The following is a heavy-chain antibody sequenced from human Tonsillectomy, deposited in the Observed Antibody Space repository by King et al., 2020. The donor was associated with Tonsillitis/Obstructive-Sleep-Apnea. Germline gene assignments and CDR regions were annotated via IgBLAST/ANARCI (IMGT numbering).Heavy chain of an antibody. V-gene: IGHV5-10-1*01. CDR1: GYTFISYW. Sequence: VQLVESGAEVKKPGESLRISCKGSGYTFISYWITWVRQMPGKGLEWMGKIDPSDSYTSYSPSFQGHVTISADKSISTAYLQWSSLKASDTAMYYCAIRYSSSWSNWGQGTLVTVSS. CDR2: IDPSDSYT. D-gene: IGHD6-13*01. J-gene: IGHJ4*02. CDR3: AIRYSSSWSN.